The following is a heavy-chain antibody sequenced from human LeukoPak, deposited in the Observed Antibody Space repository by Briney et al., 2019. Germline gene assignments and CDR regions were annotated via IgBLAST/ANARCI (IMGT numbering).Heavy chain of an antibody. CDR2: INHSGST. J-gene: IGHJ4*02. D-gene: IGHD6-13*01. CDR1: GGSFSGYY. CDR3: ARQLFNWSAAAGPYYFDY. Sequence: SSETLSLTCAVYGGSFSGYYWSWIRQPPGKGLEWIGEINHSGSTNYNPSLKSRVTISVDTSKNQFSLKLSSVTAADTAVYYCARQLFNWSAAAGPYYFDYWGQGTLVTVSS. V-gene: IGHV4-34*01.